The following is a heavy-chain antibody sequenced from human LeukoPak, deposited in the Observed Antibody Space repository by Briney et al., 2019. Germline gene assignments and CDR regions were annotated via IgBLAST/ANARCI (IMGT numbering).Heavy chain of an antibody. CDR3: ARGPSIVVVPAATRYYDKDV. J-gene: IGHJ6*03. CDR1: GGTFSSYA. Sequence: SVKVSCKASGGTFSSYAISWVRQAPGQGLDWMGRIIPIFGTANYAQKFQGRVTITTDESTSTAYMELSSLRSEDTVVYYCARGPSIVVVPAATRYYDKDVWGKGTTVTVSS. V-gene: IGHV1-69*05. D-gene: IGHD2-2*01. CDR2: IIPIFGTA.